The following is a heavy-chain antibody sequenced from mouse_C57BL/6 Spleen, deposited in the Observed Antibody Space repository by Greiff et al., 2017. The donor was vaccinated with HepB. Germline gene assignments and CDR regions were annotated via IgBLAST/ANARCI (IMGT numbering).Heavy chain of an antibody. CDR2: ISDGGSYT. D-gene: IGHD2-3*01. V-gene: IGHV5-4*01. CDR1: GFTFSSYA. CDR3: AREGWLRYFDV. Sequence: EVMLVESGGGLVKPGGSLKLSCAASGFTFSSYAMSWVRQTPEKRLEWVATISDGGSYTYYPDNVKGRFTISRDNAKNNLYLQMSHLKSEDTAMYYCAREGWLRYFDVWGTGTTVTVSS. J-gene: IGHJ1*03.